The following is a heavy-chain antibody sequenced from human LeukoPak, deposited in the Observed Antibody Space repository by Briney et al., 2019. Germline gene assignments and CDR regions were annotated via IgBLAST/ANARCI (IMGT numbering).Heavy chain of an antibody. J-gene: IGHJ4*02. CDR3: ARVGYYDSSGYYFLDY. CDR2: INPNSGGT. CDR1: GYTFTGYY. D-gene: IGHD3-22*01. Sequence: GASVKVSCKASGYTFTGYYMHWVRQAPGQGLEWMGWINPNSGGTNHAQKFQGRVTMTRDTSISTAYMELSRLRSDDTAVYYCARVGYYDSSGYYFLDYWGQGTLVTVSS. V-gene: IGHV1-2*02.